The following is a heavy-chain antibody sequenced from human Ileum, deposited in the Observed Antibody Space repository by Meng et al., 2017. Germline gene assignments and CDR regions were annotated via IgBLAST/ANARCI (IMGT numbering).Heavy chain of an antibody. CDR1: GGSVSSNIAA. Sequence: QVPLQPSGPGVVNPSHALSLPWAVSGGSVSSNIAAWNWIRQSPLRGLEWLGRTYYRSKWYSEYAVSVKSRISITPDTSKNQFSLQMNSVTPEDTAVYYCASGSGSLDYWGPGTLVTVSS. V-gene: IGHV6-1*01. CDR3: ASGSGSLDY. D-gene: IGHD3-3*01. CDR2: TYYRSKWYS. J-gene: IGHJ4*02.